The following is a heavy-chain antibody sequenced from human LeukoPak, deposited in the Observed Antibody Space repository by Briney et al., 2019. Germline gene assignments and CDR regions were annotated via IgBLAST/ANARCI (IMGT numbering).Heavy chain of an antibody. D-gene: IGHD2-2*01. Sequence: AGSLRLSCAASGFTFSDYNMNWVRQAPGEGLEWVSSISSSSNCIYYADSVKGRFTISRDNAKNSLYVQVNSLRAEDTAVYYCARGYCSSTSCYFDSWSLGTLVTVSS. J-gene: IGHJ4*02. CDR1: GFTFSDYN. CDR3: ARGYCSSTSCYFDS. CDR2: ISSSSNCI. V-gene: IGHV3-21*01.